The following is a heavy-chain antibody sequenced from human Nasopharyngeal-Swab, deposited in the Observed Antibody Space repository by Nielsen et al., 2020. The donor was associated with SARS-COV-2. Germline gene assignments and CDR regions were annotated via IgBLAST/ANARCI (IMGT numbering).Heavy chain of an antibody. J-gene: IGHJ6*03. CDR2: INPRGGT. CDR1: GGSFSGHQ. Sequence: SETLSLTCAVYGGSFSGHQWSWVRQPPGKGLEWIGGINPRGGTNYNPSIKSRVTISVATSKNQYSLKLISVTAADTAVYYCARGGAGVVPAPVLGLGPYYSYYYMDVWGKGTTVTVSS. D-gene: IGHD2-2*01. CDR3: ARGGAGVVPAPVLGLGPYYSYYYMDV. V-gene: IGHV4-34*01.